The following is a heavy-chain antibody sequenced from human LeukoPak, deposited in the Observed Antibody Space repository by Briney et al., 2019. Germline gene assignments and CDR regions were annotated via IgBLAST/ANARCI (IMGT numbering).Heavy chain of an antibody. CDR3: ATNLIGAGEYFQQ. D-gene: IGHD2/OR15-2a*01. CDR2: ISSGGDII. Sequence: GGSLRLSCAASGLKFSDYYVSWLRQAPGKGLQWVSYISSGGDIIHYADSVKGRFTSSRDNARNSGYLEMNSLGAEDTAVYYCATNLIGAGEYFQQWGQGTLVTVSS. CDR1: GLKFSDYY. J-gene: IGHJ1*01. V-gene: IGHV3-11*01.